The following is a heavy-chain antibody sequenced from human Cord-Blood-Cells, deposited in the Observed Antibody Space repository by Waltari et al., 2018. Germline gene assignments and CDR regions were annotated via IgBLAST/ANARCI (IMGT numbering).Heavy chain of an antibody. CDR3: ATVIAVDAFDI. CDR1: GYTLPEVS. V-gene: IGHV1-24*01. Sequence: QVQLVQSGAAVKKPGASVKVSCKVSGYTLPEVSMPWVRPAPGKGLEWMGGFDPEDGETIYAQKFQGRVTMTEDTSTDTAYMELSSLRSEDTAVYYCATVIAVDAFDIWGQGTMVTVSS. J-gene: IGHJ3*02. D-gene: IGHD6-13*01. CDR2: FDPEDGET.